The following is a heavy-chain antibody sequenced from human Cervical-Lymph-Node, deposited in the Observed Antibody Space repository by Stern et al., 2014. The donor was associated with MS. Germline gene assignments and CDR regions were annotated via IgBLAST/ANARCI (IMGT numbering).Heavy chain of an antibody. CDR3: ARGFNWGSAFDI. V-gene: IGHV3-11*01. D-gene: IGHD7-27*01. Sequence: VQLEESGGGLVKPGGSLRLSCTASGFTFSDYYMHWIRQAPGKGLEWLSYISLSGSAIDYADSVKGRFTISRDNAKNSLYLQMNSLRAEDTAVYFCARGFNWGSAFDIWGQGTMVTVSS. CDR2: ISLSGSAI. CDR1: GFTFSDYY. J-gene: IGHJ3*02.